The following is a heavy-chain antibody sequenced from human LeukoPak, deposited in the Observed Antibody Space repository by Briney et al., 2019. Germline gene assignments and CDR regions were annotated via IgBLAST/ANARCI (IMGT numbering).Heavy chain of an antibody. CDR1: GGSFSGYY. D-gene: IGHD5-18*01. Sequence: SETLSLTCAVYGGSFSGYYWSWIRQPPGKGLEWIGEINHSGSTNYNPSLKSRVTISVDTSKNQFSLKLSSVTAADTAVYYCARTRLWLPSDYWGQGTLVTVSP. J-gene: IGHJ4*02. CDR2: INHSGST. V-gene: IGHV4-34*01. CDR3: ARTRLWLPSDY.